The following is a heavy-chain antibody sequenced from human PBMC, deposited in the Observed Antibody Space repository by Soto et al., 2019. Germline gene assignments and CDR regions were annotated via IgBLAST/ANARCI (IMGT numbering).Heavy chain of an antibody. CDR3: ARDGGGYDY. CDR1: GFIFSSYW. Sequence: GGSLRLSCAGSGFIFSSYWMSWVRQAPGKGLEWVANIKKDGSDKYYVDSVKGRFTISRDNTRNSLYLQMSSLRAEDTAVYYCARDGGGYDYWGQGTLVTVSS. D-gene: IGHD5-12*01. V-gene: IGHV3-7*03. J-gene: IGHJ4*02. CDR2: IKKDGSDK.